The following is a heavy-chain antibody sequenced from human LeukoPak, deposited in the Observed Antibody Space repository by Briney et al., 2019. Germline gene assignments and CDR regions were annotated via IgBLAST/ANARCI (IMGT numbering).Heavy chain of an antibody. D-gene: IGHD6-19*01. V-gene: IGHV3-9*01. CDR3: VKDISGWSYFDY. CDR2: IGRNGVTI. CDR1: GVIFEQYG. J-gene: IGHJ4*02. Sequence: GGSLRLSCEVSGVIFEQYGMHWVRQAPGKGLEWVAGIGRNGVTINYGDSVKGRFTISRDNAKSFLYLQMNSLRPEDTALYYCVKDISGWSYFDYWGQGTRVTVSP.